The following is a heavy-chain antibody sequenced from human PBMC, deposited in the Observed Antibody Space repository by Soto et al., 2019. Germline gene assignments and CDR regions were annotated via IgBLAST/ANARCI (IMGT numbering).Heavy chain of an antibody. CDR1: GFTFSSYA. CDR3: AKDPNLRQLVRYYYGMDV. V-gene: IGHV3-23*01. D-gene: IGHD6-6*01. CDR2: ISGSGGST. J-gene: IGHJ6*02. Sequence: EVQLLESGGGLVQPGGSLRLSCAASGFTFSSYAMSWVRQAPGKGLEWVSAISGSGGSTYYADSVKGRFTISRDNSKNTLYLQMNSLRAEDTAVYYCAKDPNLRQLVRYYYGMDVWGQGTTVTVSS.